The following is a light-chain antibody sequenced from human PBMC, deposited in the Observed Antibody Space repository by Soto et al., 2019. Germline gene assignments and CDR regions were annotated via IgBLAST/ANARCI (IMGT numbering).Light chain of an antibody. J-gene: IGLJ2*01. CDR3: SSQACSNNLGI. CDR2: DVT. CDR1: SSDIGGYNY. Sequence: QSALTQPPSASGSPGQSVTISCTGTSSDIGGYNYVSWYQQHQGTAPKLMIYDVTKRPSGVPDRFSGSKSGNTASLTVSGLQAEAEDDSYCSSQACSNNLGIFGGGTKLTVL. V-gene: IGLV2-8*01.